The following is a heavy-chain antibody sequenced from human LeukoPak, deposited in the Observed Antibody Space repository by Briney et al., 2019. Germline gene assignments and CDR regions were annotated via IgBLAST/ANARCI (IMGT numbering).Heavy chain of an antibody. D-gene: IGHD3-9*01. V-gene: IGHV3-64*01. CDR2: VNSNGGNT. CDR3: ARVILTGYYYDS. J-gene: IGHJ4*02. Sequence: PGGSLRLSCAASGFTFSTYALHWVRQAPGKGLELVSGVNSNGGNTYYANSVKGRFTISRDNSKNTLYLQMGSLRPEDMAVYHCARVILTGYYYDSWGQGTLVTVSS. CDR1: GFTFSTYA.